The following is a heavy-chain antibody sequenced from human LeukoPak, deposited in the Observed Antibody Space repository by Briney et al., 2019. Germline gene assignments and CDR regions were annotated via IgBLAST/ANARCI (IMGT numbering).Heavy chain of an antibody. V-gene: IGHV3-30*03. J-gene: IGHJ5*02. CDR3: TSVTTVTTLGFP. CDR2: ISYDGSNK. D-gene: IGHD4-11*01. CDR1: GFTFSSYE. Sequence: GGSLRLSCAASGFTFSSYEMNWVRQAPGKGLEWVAVISYDGSNKDYADSVKGRFTISRDNTKNTLFLQMNSLKTEDTAVYYCTSVTTVTTLGFPWGQGTLVTVSS.